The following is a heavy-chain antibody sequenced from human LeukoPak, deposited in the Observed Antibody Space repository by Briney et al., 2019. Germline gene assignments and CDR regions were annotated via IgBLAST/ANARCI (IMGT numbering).Heavy chain of an antibody. J-gene: IGHJ4*02. CDR3: AKDLGSSGWYIDY. Sequence: GGSLRLSCAASGFTVSSNYMSWVRQVPGKGLEWVSVIYSGGSTYYADSVKGRFTISRDNSKNTLYLQMNSLRAEDTAVYYCAKDLGSSGWYIDYWGQGTLVTVSS. D-gene: IGHD6-19*01. CDR2: IYSGGST. V-gene: IGHV3-53*01. CDR1: GFTVSSNY.